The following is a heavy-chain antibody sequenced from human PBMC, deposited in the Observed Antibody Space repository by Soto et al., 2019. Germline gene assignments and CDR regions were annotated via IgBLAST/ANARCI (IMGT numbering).Heavy chain of an antibody. CDR2: ISSSSSTI. CDR1: GFTFSSYS. D-gene: IGHD3-3*01. CDR3: ARDPIRFLVWGGAFDI. J-gene: IGHJ3*02. V-gene: IGHV3-48*01. Sequence: EVQLVESGGGLVQPGGSLRLSCAASGFTFSSYSMNWVRQAPGKGLEWVSYISSSSSTIYYADSVKGRFTISRDNAKNSLDLQMNSLRAEDTAVYYCARDPIRFLVWGGAFDIWGQGTMVTVSS.